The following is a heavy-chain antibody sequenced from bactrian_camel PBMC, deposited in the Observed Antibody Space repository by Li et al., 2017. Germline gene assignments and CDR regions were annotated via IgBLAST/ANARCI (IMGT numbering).Heavy chain of an antibody. CDR2: IYTDGSGP. CDR1: GFTFSSYS. CDR3: VMASGGWFGFWDY. V-gene: IGHV3S6*01. J-gene: IGHJ4*01. D-gene: IGHD1*01. Sequence: HVQLVESGGELVQPGGSLRLSCAASGFTFSSYSMSWVRQAPGKGLEWVSSIYTDGSGPYYAELVKGRLTMSSDNAKNTVYLQMNSLKSEDTALYYCVMASGGWFGFWDYWGQGTQVTVS.